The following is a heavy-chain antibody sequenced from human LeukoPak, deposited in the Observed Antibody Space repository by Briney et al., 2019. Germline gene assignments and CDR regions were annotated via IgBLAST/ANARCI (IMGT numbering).Heavy chain of an antibody. J-gene: IGHJ4*02. CDR1: GFTFSSYG. CDR2: IWYDGSNK. V-gene: IGHV3-33*01. CDR3: AREGSGTYYFDY. Sequence: PGGSLRLSCAASGFTFSSYGMHRVRQAPGKGLEWVAVIWYDGSNKYYADSVKGRFTISRDNSKNTLYLQMNSLRAEDTAVYYCAREGSGTYYFDYWGQGTLVTVSS. D-gene: IGHD3-10*01.